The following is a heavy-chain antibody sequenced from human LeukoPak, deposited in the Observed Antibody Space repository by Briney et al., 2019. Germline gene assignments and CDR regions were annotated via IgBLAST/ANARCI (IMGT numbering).Heavy chain of an antibody. D-gene: IGHD1-26*01. CDR1: GGTFSSYA. CDR3: ARGAVGALSGAYPGEYDFDY. CDR2: IIPIIGTA. Sequence: SVKVSCKDSGGTFSSYAISWVRQAPGLGLEWMGGIIPIIGTANYAQKFQGRVTITTDESTSTAYMELSSLRSEDTAVYYCARGAVGALSGAYPGEYDFDYWGQGTLVTVSS. J-gene: IGHJ4*02. V-gene: IGHV1-69*05.